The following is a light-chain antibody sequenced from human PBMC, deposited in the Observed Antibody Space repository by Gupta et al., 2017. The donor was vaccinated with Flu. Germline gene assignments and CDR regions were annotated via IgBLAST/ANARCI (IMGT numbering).Light chain of an antibody. J-gene: IGKJ1*01. CDR2: GAS. CDR1: QSVSSN. CDR3: QQYHNRPWT. Sequence: EIVMTQSPATLSLSPGEGVTLSCRASQSVSSNLAWYQQRPGQAPRLVLYGASMRATDIPPRFSGGGSGTEFTLTISSLQSEDFAIYHCQQYHNRPWTFGQGTRVEIK. V-gene: IGKV3-15*01.